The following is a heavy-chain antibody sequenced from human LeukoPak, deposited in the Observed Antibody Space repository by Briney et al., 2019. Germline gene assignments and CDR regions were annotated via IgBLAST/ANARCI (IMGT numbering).Heavy chain of an antibody. D-gene: IGHD4-11*01. CDR3: ARLDTVTTMFWFDP. CDR2: ISAYNGNT. CDR1: GYSFTSYG. Sequence: ASLKVSCKASGYSFTSYGFSWVRQAPGQGLEWMGWISAYNGNTNYAQKLQGRVTMTTDTSTSTAYMELRSLRSDDTAVYYCARLDTVTTMFWFDPWGQGTLVTVSS. J-gene: IGHJ5*02. V-gene: IGHV1-18*01.